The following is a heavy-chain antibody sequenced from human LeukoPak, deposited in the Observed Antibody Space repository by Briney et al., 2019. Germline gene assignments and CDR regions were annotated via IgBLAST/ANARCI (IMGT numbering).Heavy chain of an antibody. V-gene: IGHV3-15*05. D-gene: IGHD2-15*01. Sequence: GGSLRLSCVASGLTYRNAWMTWVRQAPGKGLEWVGRIKSNPDGGTTDFAASVKGRFFISRDDSKSTLSLQINSLKIEDTAVYYCTTGGPHISGHPLDYWGQGIPVTVSS. CDR1: GLTYRNAW. CDR2: IKSNPDGGTT. CDR3: TTGGPHISGHPLDY. J-gene: IGHJ4*02.